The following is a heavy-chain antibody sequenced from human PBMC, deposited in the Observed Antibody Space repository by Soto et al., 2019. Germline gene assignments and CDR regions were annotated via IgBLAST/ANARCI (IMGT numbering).Heavy chain of an antibody. V-gene: IGHV3-30-3*01. CDR1: GFTVSSYA. J-gene: IGHJ6*02. CDR2: ISYDGSNK. D-gene: IGHD2-15*01. CDR3: ARDQYCSGGSCFSGYYYGMDV. Sequence: GSLRLSCAASGFTVSSYAMHWVRQAPGKGLEWVAVISYDGSNKYYADSVKGRFTISRDNSKNTLYLQMNSLRAEDTAVYYCARDQYCSGGSCFSGYYYGMDVWGQGTTVTVSS.